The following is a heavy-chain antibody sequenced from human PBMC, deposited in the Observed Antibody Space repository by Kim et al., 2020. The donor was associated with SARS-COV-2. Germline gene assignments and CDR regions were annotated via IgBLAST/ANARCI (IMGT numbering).Heavy chain of an antibody. D-gene: IGHD2-21*02. J-gene: IGHJ3*02. Sequence: GGSLRLSCAASGFTFSNYGMHWVRQAPGKGLEWVAVIWYDGGNKYYTDPVKGRFTISRDNSKNTLYLQMNSLRAEDTAVYYCARGGVTAHDIWGQGTMVTVSS. CDR1: GFTFSNYG. CDR3: ARGGVTAHDI. V-gene: IGHV3-33*01. CDR2: IWYDGGNK.